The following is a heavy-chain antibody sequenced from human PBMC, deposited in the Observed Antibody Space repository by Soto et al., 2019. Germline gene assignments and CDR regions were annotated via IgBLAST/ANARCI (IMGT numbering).Heavy chain of an antibody. V-gene: IGHV3-66*01. CDR2: IYSGGST. CDR1: GFTVSSNY. Sequence: GGSLRLSCAASGFTVSSNYMSWVRHAPGKGLEWVSVIYSGGSTYYADSVKGRFTISRDNSKNTLYLQMNSLRAEDTAVYYCASYYDILTGYYDYWGQGTLVTVSS. J-gene: IGHJ4*02. D-gene: IGHD3-9*01. CDR3: ASYYDILTGYYDY.